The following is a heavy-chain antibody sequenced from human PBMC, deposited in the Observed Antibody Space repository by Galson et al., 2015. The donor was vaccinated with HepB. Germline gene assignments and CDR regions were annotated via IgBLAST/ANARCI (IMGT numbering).Heavy chain of an antibody. CDR1: GFRFSNYS. Sequence: SLRLSCAASGFRFSNYSMNWVRQVPGGGLEWVSSITSDSDSIYYADSVKGRFVISRDNSRNSVYLQMNDLRAEDTAVYYCARYCSSDKCWLLDYWGQGTLVSVSS. CDR3: ARYCSSDKCWLLDY. J-gene: IGHJ4*02. V-gene: IGHV3-21*06. CDR2: ITSDSDSI. D-gene: IGHD2-8*02.